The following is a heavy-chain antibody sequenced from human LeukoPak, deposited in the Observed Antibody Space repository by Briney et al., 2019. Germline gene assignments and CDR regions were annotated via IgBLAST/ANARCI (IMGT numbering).Heavy chain of an antibody. V-gene: IGHV3-30*18. CDR2: ISYDGSNK. D-gene: IGHD3-9*01. Sequence: GGSLRLSCAASGFTFSSYGMHWVRQAPGKGLEWVAVISYDGSNKYYADSVKGRFTISRDNSKNTLYLQMNSLRAEDTAVYYCAKEGTIFVPWYFDYWGQGTLVTVSS. CDR3: AKEGTIFVPWYFDY. J-gene: IGHJ4*02. CDR1: GFTFSSYG.